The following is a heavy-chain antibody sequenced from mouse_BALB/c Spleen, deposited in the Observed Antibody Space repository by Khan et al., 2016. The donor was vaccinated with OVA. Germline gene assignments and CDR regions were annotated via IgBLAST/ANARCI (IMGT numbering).Heavy chain of an antibody. J-gene: IGHJ3*01. CDR1: GFNIKDTY. D-gene: IGHD2-4*01. Sequence: VQLKQSGAELVKPGASVKLSCTTSGFNIKDTYIHWVKQRPEQGLEWIGRIDPANGYTKFDPKFKGKATITTDTSSNTAYLQLSSLTSEDTAVYYCARITDYDGSYWGQGTLVTVSS. V-gene: IGHV14-3*02. CDR3: ARITDYDGSY. CDR2: IDPANGYT.